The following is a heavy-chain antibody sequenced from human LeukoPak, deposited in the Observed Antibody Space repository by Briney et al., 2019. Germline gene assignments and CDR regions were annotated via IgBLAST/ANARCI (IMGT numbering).Heavy chain of an antibody. Sequence: GASVTVSCMVSGYTFTSYYINWVRPPTGEWLEWVGWINTKSGGTNYAQKFQGRVTMTRDTSISTAYMELSRLRSDDTAVYYCARVKSSNYDSSGYLGLGPYHFDYWGQGTLVTVSS. J-gene: IGHJ4*02. CDR3: ARVKSSNYDSSGYLGLGPYHFDY. CDR2: INTKSGGT. CDR1: GYTFTSYY. V-gene: IGHV1-2*02. D-gene: IGHD3-22*01.